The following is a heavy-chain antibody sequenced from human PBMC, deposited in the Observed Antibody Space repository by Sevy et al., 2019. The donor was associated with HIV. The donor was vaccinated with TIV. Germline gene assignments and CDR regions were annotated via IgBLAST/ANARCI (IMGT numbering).Heavy chain of an antibody. CDR2: VSYDGSHK. Sequence: GGSLRLSCAASGFTFTSYGMHWVRQAPGKGLEWVAVVSYDGSHKYYGESVKGRFTISRDNSKNTVYLQMNSLRGDDTAVYYCAKGSRATGCAFDIWGQGTMVTVSS. CDR1: GFTFTSYG. J-gene: IGHJ3*02. V-gene: IGHV3-30*18. D-gene: IGHD1-1*01. CDR3: AKGSRATGCAFDI.